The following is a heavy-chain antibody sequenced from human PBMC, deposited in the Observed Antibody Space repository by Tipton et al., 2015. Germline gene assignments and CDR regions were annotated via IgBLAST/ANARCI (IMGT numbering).Heavy chain of an antibody. CDR3: ARQMSPHYNYDTSGYFDN. Sequence: TLSLTCTVSGGSISSSSYYWGWIRQPPGKGLEWIGSIYYSGSTYYNPSLKSRVTISVDTSKYQFSLKLSSVTAADTALYYCARQMSPHYNYDTSGYFDNWGQGILVAVSS. CDR1: GGSISSSSYY. V-gene: IGHV4-39*01. D-gene: IGHD3-22*01. J-gene: IGHJ4*02. CDR2: IYYSGST.